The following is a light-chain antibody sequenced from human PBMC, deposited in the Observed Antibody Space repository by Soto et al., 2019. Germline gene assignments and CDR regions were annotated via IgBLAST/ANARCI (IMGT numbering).Light chain of an antibody. CDR3: QQTHAVPLT. Sequence: DVQMTQSPSSLSASVGDRVTITCRASQPISNYLNWYQQKAGEAPKVLIFGASSLQSGVPSKFSGRGYETDFTLIINNLHPEDIATYYCQQTHAVPLTFGQGTRL. CDR2: GAS. V-gene: IGKV1-39*01. J-gene: IGKJ5*01. CDR1: QPISNY.